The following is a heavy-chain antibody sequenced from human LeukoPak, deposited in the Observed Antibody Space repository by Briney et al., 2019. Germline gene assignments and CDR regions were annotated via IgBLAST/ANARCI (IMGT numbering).Heavy chain of an antibody. CDR1: GYTFTGYY. J-gene: IGHJ4*02. D-gene: IGHD2-2*01. Sequence: GATVKVSCKASGYTFTGYYMHWVRQAPAQGLEWMGWINPNSGGTNNAQKFQGRVTMTRDTSISTAYMELSRLRSDDTAVYYCARLQGNCSSTSCFDYWGQGTLVTVSS. CDR2: INPNSGGT. V-gene: IGHV1-2*02. CDR3: ARLQGNCSSTSCFDY.